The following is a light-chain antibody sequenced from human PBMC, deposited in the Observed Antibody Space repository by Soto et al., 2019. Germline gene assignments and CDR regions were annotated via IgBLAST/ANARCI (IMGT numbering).Light chain of an antibody. CDR3: ATWDDSLSGSVV. V-gene: IGLV1-44*01. Sequence: QSVLTQPPSASGTPGQRVTISCSGSSSNIGSNTVNWYQQLPGTAPKLLIYSNNLWPSGVPDRFSGSKSGTSASLAISGLQSEDEADYYCATWDDSLSGSVVFGGGTKVTVL. CDR2: SNN. CDR1: SSNIGSNT. J-gene: IGLJ2*01.